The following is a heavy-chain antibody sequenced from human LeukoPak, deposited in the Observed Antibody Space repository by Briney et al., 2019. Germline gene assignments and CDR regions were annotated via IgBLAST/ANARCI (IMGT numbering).Heavy chain of an antibody. CDR2: IYYSGST. Sequence: NPSETLSLTCTVSGGSINSYYWSWIRQPPGKGLEWIGYIYYSGSTNYNPSLKSRVTISVDTSKNQFTLKLSSVTAADTAVYYCARGRYGWLPFDYWGQGTLVTVSS. CDR1: GGSINSYY. J-gene: IGHJ4*02. V-gene: IGHV4-59*01. D-gene: IGHD3-16*01. CDR3: ARGRYGWLPFDY.